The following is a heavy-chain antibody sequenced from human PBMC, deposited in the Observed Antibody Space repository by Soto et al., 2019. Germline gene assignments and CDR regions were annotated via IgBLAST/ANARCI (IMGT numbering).Heavy chain of an antibody. Sequence: GASVKVSCKASGYSFTSYGIAWVRQVPGQGPEWMGWISPYNGGTNYAQNVQGRVVMTTDISTNIVYLELRSLRSDDTAMYYCGRFRPDSYAMVVRGHGTTVTVSS. J-gene: IGHJ6*02. CDR3: GRFRPDSYAMVV. V-gene: IGHV1-18*01. CDR2: ISPYNGGT. CDR1: GYSFTSYG.